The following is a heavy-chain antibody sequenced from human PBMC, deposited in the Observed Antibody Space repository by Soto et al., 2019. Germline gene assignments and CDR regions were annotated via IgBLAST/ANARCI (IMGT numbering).Heavy chain of an antibody. J-gene: IGHJ4*02. Sequence: QVQLQQWCAGLLKPSETLSLTCAVYGVSFSGYYWSWIRQPPGKGLEWIGEINHSGSTNYNPSLKSRVTISVDTSKNQFSLKLSSVTAADTAVYYCARGYRYGYWGQGTLVTVSS. CDR1: GVSFSGYY. V-gene: IGHV4-34*01. D-gene: IGHD3-16*02. CDR3: ARGYRYGY. CDR2: INHSGST.